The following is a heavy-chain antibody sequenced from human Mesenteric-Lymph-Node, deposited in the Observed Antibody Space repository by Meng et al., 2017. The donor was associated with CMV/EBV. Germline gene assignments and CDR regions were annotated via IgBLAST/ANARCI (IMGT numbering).Heavy chain of an antibody. D-gene: IGHD3-10*01. V-gene: IGHV4-61*01. CDR2: IYYRGST. CDR1: GVTVSSGNYY. CDR3: ARDYGSYGSGMLGY. J-gene: IGHJ4*02. Sequence: SGVTVSSGNYYWSWIRQPPGKGLEWIGYIYYRGSTNYNPSLKSRVTISVDTSKDQFSLKLYSVTAADTAVYYCARDYGSYGSGMLGYWGQGTLVTVSS.